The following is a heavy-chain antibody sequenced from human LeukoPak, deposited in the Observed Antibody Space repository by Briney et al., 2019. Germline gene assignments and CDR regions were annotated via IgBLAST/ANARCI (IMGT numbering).Heavy chain of an antibody. CDR2: ISYDGSNK. Sequence: GRSLRLSCAASGFTFSSYAMHWVRQAPGKGLEWVAVISYDGSNKYYADSVKGRFTISRDNSKNTLYLQMNSLRAEDTAVYYCARYHDITAMVTSYFDYWGQGTLVTVSS. V-gene: IGHV3-30-3*01. CDR3: ARYHDITAMVTSYFDY. D-gene: IGHD5-18*01. J-gene: IGHJ4*02. CDR1: GFTFSSYA.